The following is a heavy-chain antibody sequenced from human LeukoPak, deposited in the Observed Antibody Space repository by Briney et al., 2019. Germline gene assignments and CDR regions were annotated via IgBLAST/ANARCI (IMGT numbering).Heavy chain of an antibody. D-gene: IGHD3-22*01. Sequence: GGSLRLSCAASGFTFSSYWTSWVRQAPGKGLEWVANIKQDGSEKYYVDSVKGRFTISRDNAKNSLYLQMNSLRAEDTAVYYCARDTKYYYDSSGYQYWGQGTLVTVSS. CDR2: IKQDGSEK. CDR1: GFTFSSYW. V-gene: IGHV3-7*01. J-gene: IGHJ4*02. CDR3: ARDTKYYYDSSGYQY.